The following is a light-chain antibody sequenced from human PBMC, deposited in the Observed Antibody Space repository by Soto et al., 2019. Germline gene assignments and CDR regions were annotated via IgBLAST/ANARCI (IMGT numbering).Light chain of an antibody. CDR2: GAS. CDR1: QSISTY. Sequence: DIPMTQSPSSLSASVGDRVTITCRASQSISTYLNWYQHKPGKAPKFLIYGASNLQSGVPSRFSGSGSGTDFTLTITSLQPEDFATYYCQQSHSSPWTFGQGTILEIK. CDR3: QQSHSSPWT. V-gene: IGKV1-39*01. J-gene: IGKJ2*02.